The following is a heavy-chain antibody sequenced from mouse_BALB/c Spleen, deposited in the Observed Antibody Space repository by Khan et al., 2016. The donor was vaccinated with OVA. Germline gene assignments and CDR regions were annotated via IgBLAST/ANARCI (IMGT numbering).Heavy chain of an antibody. V-gene: IGHV1S135*01. CDR2: IDPFNGGT. Sequence: VQLQQSGPELMKPGASVKISCKASGYSFTSYYMHWVKQSHGKSLEWIGYIDPFNGGTSYNQKFKGKATLTVDKSSSTAYMHLSSLTSEDSAVYYCARSDGYVDYWGQGTTLTVSS. CDR1: GYSFTSYY. J-gene: IGHJ2*01. CDR3: ARSDGYVDY.